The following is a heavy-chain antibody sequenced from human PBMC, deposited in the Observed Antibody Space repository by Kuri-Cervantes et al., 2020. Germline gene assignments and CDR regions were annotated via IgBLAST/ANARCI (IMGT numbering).Heavy chain of an antibody. Sequence: GESLKILCAASGFTFSSYRMNWVRQAPGKGPEWVSYISSSSSYIYYADSGKGRFTISRDNVKNSLYLQMNSLRAEDTDVYYRARDQDSSAYYYPRYFDYWGQGTLVTVSS. D-gene: IGHD3-22*01. J-gene: IGHJ4*02. CDR1: GFTFSSYR. CDR3: ARDQDSSAYYYPRYFDY. V-gene: IGHV3-21*01. CDR2: ISSSSSYI.